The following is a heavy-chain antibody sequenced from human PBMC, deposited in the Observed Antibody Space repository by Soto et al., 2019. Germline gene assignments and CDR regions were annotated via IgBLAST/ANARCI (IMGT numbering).Heavy chain of an antibody. J-gene: IGHJ5*02. CDR3: ARGGVVVVPAAMLFERTQPNWFDP. Sequence: ASVKVSCKASGYTFTSYDINWVRQATGQGLEWMGWMNPNSGNTGYAQKFQGRVTMTRNTSISTAYMELSSLRSEDTAVYYCARGGVVVVPAAMLFERTQPNWFDPWGQGTLVTVSS. CDR1: GYTFTSYD. CDR2: MNPNSGNT. V-gene: IGHV1-8*01. D-gene: IGHD2-2*01.